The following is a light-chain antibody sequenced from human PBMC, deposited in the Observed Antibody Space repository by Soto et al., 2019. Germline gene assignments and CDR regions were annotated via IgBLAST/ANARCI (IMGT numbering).Light chain of an antibody. J-gene: IGKJ1*01. V-gene: IGKV3-20*01. CDR2: GAY. CDR1: QSVSSSY. CDR3: KQYGSSPGT. Sequence: EIVLTQSPGTLSLSPGERATLSCRASQSVSSSYLAWYQQKPGQAPRLLIYGAYSRATGIQDRFSGSGSGTDFTLTISRLEPEDFAVYYCKQYGSSPGTFGQGTKVDIK.